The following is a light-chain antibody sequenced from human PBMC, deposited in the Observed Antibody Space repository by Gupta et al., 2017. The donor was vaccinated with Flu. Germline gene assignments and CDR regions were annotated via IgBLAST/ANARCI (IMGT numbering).Light chain of an antibody. J-gene: IGKJ2*03. Sequence: DIVMTQFSLSLPVTPGEPASISCRSSQSLLHSNGYNYLDWYLQKPGQSPQLLIYLGSNRASGVPDRFSGSGSGTDFTLKISRVEAEDLGVYYCMQALQTPYSFGQGTKLEIK. V-gene: IGKV2-28*01. CDR3: MQALQTPYS. CDR1: QSLLHSNGYNY. CDR2: LGS.